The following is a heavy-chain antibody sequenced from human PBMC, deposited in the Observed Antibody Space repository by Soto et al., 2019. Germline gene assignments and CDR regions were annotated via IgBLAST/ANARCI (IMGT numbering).Heavy chain of an antibody. CDR2: MNPNSGNT. Sequence: ASVKVSFKASGYTFTSYDINWVRQATGQGREWMGWMNPNSGNTGYAQKFQGRVTMTRNTSISTAYMDLSSLRSEDTAVYYCARVRADYDFWSGYYSFEWLDYWGQGTLVTVSS. D-gene: IGHD3-3*01. V-gene: IGHV1-8*01. CDR3: ARVRADYDFWSGYYSFEWLDY. CDR1: GYTFTSYD. J-gene: IGHJ4*02.